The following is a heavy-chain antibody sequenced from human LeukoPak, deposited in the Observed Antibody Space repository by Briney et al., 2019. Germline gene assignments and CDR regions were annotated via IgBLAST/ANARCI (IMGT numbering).Heavy chain of an antibody. CDR1: GGTFSSYA. Sequence: SVTVSCKASGGTFSSYAISWVRQAPGQGLEWMGGIIPIFGTANYAQKFQGRVTITTDESTSTAYMELSSLRSEDTAVYYCASQYYYDSSGYYYVGCFDPWGQGTLVTVSS. D-gene: IGHD3-22*01. J-gene: IGHJ5*02. CDR2: IIPIFGTA. V-gene: IGHV1-69*05. CDR3: ASQYYYDSSGYYYVGCFDP.